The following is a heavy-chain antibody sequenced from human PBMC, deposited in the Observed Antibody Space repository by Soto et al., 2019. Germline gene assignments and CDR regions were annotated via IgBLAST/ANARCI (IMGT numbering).Heavy chain of an antibody. CDR3: ATPLWFGEWSYYYYGMDV. D-gene: IGHD3-10*01. CDR1: GGTFSSYA. CDR2: IIPIFGTA. V-gene: IGHV1-69*13. Sequence: SVKVSCKASGGTFSSYAISWVRQAPGQGLEWMGGIIPIFGTANYAQKFQGRVTITADESTSTAYMELSSLRSEDTAVYYCATPLWFGEWSYYYYGMDVWGQGTTVTVSS. J-gene: IGHJ6*02.